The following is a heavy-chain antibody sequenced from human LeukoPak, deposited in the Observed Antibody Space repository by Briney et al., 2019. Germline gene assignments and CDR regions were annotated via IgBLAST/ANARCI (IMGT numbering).Heavy chain of an antibody. CDR2: INHSGST. CDR1: GGSFSGYY. D-gene: IGHD3-22*01. CDR3: AKTPSYDSSGYYYEIWFDP. V-gene: IGHV4-34*01. J-gene: IGHJ5*02. Sequence: KPSETLSLTCAVYGGSFSGYYWSWIRQPPGKGLEWIGEINHSGSTNYNPSLKSRVTISVDTSKNQFSLKLSSVTAADTAVYYCAKTPSYDSSGYYYEIWFDPWGQGTLVTVSS.